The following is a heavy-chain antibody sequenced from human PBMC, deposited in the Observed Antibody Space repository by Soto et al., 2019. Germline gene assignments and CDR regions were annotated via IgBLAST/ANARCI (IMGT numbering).Heavy chain of an antibody. V-gene: IGHV1-3*01. CDR1: GYTFTSYA. Sequence: ASVKVSCKASGYTFTSYAMHWVRQAPGQRLEWMGWINAGNGNTKYSQKFQGRVTITRDTSASTAYMELSSLRSEDTAVYYCAKDPDSSGYWYFDYWGQGTLVTVSS. CDR3: AKDPDSSGYWYFDY. D-gene: IGHD3-22*01. J-gene: IGHJ4*02. CDR2: INAGNGNT.